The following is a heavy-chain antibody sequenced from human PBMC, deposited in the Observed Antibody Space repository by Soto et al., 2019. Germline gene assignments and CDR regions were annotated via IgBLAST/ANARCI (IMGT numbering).Heavy chain of an antibody. D-gene: IGHD3-22*01. J-gene: IGHJ3*02. CDR2: ILGGGAST. Sequence: GSLRLSCAASGFTFSTYVMNWVRQAPGQGLEWVSSILGGGASTYYADSVRGRFTISRDNSKNSLYLQMNSLRAEDTALYYCARGHGTYYYDSSGYRDAFDIWGQGTMVT. CDR3: ARGHGTYYYDSSGYRDAFDI. CDR1: GFTFSTYV. V-gene: IGHV3-23*01.